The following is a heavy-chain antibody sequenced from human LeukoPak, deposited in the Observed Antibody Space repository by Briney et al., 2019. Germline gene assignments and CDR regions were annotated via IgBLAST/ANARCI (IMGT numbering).Heavy chain of an antibody. V-gene: IGHV3-21*01. CDR3: ARNRPTGASRLYVVQ. CDR1: GFTFSIYT. CDR2: MSSGSRYI. J-gene: IGHJ4*02. D-gene: IGHD2-15*01. Sequence: GGSLRLSCAASGFTFSIYTMTWGRQAPGKGLEWVSSMSSGSRYIYYADSVRGRFTISRDNAKNSLYLLMNSLRAEDTAVYYCARNRPTGASRLYVVQWGQGTLVTVSS.